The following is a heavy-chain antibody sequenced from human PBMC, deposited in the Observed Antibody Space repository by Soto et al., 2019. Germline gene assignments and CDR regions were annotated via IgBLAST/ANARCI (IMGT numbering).Heavy chain of an antibody. J-gene: IGHJ4*02. CDR2: ISYDGSNK. CDR1: GFTFSSYG. V-gene: IGHV3-30*18. Sequence: QVQLVESGGGVVQPGRSLRLSCAASGFTFSSYGMHWVRQAPGKGLEWVAVISYDGSNKYYADSVKGRFTISRDNSKNTLYLQMNSLRAEDTAVYYCAKDWSTVTTLGGDYYFDYWGQGTLVTVSS. CDR3: AKDWSTVTTLGGDYYFDY. D-gene: IGHD4-17*01.